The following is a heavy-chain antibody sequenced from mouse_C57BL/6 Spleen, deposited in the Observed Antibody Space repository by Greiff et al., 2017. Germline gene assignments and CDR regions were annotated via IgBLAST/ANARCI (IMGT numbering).Heavy chain of an antibody. CDR3: ARRAYYSNYYYAMDY. Sequence: DVQLQESGPGLVKPSQSLSLTCSVTGYSITSGYYWNWIRQFPGNKLEWMGYISYDGSNNYNPSLKNRISITRDTSKNQFFLKLNSVTTEDTATYYCARRAYYSNYYYAMDYWGQGTSVTVSS. V-gene: IGHV3-6*01. CDR1: GYSITSGYY. CDR2: ISYDGSN. J-gene: IGHJ4*01. D-gene: IGHD2-5*01.